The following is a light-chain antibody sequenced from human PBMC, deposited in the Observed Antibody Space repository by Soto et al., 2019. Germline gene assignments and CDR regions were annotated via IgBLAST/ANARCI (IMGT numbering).Light chain of an antibody. J-gene: IGKJ5*01. CDR3: QQRSDWPIT. V-gene: IGKV3-11*01. CDR1: QRISNY. Sequence: EIVLTQSPATLSLSPGERTTLSCRASQRISNYLAWFQQKPGQAPRLLIFDASNRAPGFPARFSGSGSGTHFTLTISSLEPEDFAVYYCQQRSDWPITFGQGTRLEIK. CDR2: DAS.